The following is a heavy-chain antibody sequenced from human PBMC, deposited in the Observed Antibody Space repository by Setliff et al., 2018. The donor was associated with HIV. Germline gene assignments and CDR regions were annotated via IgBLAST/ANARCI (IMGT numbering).Heavy chain of an antibody. CDR2: IKKGGSDK. V-gene: IGHV3-7*03. J-gene: IGHJ4*02. CDR3: ARVRTSTGAQY. CDR1: GFTFSNSW. D-gene: IGHD1-1*01. Sequence: GGSLRLSCAASGFTFSNSWMTWVRQAPGKGLEWVANIKKGGSDKFYVDSVKGRFAISRDNIQNSLLLQMNSLTADDAAVYYCARVRTSTGAQYWGQGTLVTVSS.